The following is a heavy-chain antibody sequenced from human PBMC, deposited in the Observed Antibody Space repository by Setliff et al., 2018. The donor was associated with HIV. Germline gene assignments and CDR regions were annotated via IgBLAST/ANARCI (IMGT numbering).Heavy chain of an antibody. CDR3: ASATRVTDDAFDI. CDR2: ISAYNGNT. V-gene: IGHV1-18*01. J-gene: IGHJ3*02. CDR1: GYSFINYG. D-gene: IGHD2-21*02. Sequence: ASVKVSCKASGYSFINYGISWVRQAPGQGLEWMGWISAYNGNTNYAQKLQGRVTMTTDTSTSTAYMELRSLRSDDTAVYYCASATRVTDDAFDIWGQGTMVTVSS.